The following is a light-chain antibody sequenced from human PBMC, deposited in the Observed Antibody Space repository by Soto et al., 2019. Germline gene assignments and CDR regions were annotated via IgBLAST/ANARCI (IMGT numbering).Light chain of an antibody. J-gene: IGKJ1*01. CDR2: AAS. CDR1: QSINTF. V-gene: IGKV1-39*01. CDR3: QQSYSSPWT. Sequence: DIQMTQSPSSLSASVEDRVIITCRASQSINTFLNWYQRKPGKAPQLLISAASSLQSGVPSGISGSGSGTDFTLTISSLQPEDFATYYCQQSYSSPWTFGQGTKVDI.